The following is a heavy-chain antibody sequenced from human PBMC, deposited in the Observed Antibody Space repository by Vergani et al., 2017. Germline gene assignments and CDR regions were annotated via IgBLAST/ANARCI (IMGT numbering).Heavy chain of an antibody. CDR2: IKSTFDRGTT. D-gene: IGHD2-8*01. V-gene: IGHV3-15*07. J-gene: IGHJ6*02. CDR3: TTSPRYWGDGLCYWLRDHHYYGMDV. Sequence: EVQLVESGGGIVKPGGSLRLSCVASGFSFRNAWMNWVRRTPGKGLEWVGRIKSTFDRGTTDYAAAVKGRFTISRDDSKNTLFLQMNGLKTEDIGVYYCTTSPRYWGDGLCYWLRDHHYYGMDVWGQGTTVTVSS. CDR1: GFSFRNAW.